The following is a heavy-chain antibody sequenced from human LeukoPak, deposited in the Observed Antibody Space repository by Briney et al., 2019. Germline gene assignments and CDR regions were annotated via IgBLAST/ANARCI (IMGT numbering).Heavy chain of an antibody. D-gene: IGHD6-13*01. J-gene: IGHJ4*02. V-gene: IGHV3-30*18. CDR1: GFTFSSYG. CDR3: AKDPAGTGLFDY. CDR2: ISYDGSNK. Sequence: GGSLRLSCAASGFTFSSYGMHWVRQAPGKGLEWVAVISYDGSNKYYADSVKGRFTISRDNSKNTLYLQMNSLRAEDTAVYYCAKDPAGTGLFDYWGQATLVTVSS.